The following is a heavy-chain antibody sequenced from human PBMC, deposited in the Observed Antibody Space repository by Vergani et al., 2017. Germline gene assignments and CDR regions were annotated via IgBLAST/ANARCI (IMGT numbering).Heavy chain of an antibody. Sequence: EVQLLESGGGLVQPGGSLRLSCEASGFSFPGYAMSWVRQAPGKGLEWVSSVSGSSATPYYADSVKGPFIISRDNSKNTLHLQMNSLRADDTAVYYCTKGSRGYTGYFFDYWGQGTLATVSS. CDR1: GFSFPGYA. V-gene: IGHV3-23*01. D-gene: IGHD5-12*01. CDR2: VSGSSATP. CDR3: TKGSRGYTGYFFDY. J-gene: IGHJ4*02.